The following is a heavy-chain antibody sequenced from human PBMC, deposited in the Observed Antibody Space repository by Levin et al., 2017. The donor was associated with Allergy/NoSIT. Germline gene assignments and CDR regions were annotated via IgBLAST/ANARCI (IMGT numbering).Heavy chain of an antibody. CDR1: GFTFSNYA. CDR3: AKDPGTSGNRYFDN. J-gene: IGHJ4*02. D-gene: IGHD1-26*01. V-gene: IGHV3-23*01. CDR2: ISGGGGST. Sequence: GESLKISCAASGFTFSNYAMSWVRQAPGKGLEWVSSISGGGGSTYYADSMRGRFTISRDNSKNTLFLQVNSLGAEDTAVYYCAKDPGTSGNRYFDNWGQGTLVTVSS.